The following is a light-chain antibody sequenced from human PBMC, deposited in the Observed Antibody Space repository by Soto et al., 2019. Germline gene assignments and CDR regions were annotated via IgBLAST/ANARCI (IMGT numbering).Light chain of an antibody. CDR1: QYITIY. J-gene: IGKJ5*01. Sequence: EIVLTQSPATLSLSPGERATLSCRASQYITIYLAWYQQKTGQAPRLLIYDASNRATGIPARFSGSGSGTDFTLTISSLEPDDFAVYYCQQRADWPITFGQGTRLEIK. CDR3: QQRADWPIT. V-gene: IGKV3-11*01. CDR2: DAS.